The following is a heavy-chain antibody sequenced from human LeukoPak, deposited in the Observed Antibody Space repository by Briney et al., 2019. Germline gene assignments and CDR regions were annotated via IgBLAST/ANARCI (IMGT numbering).Heavy chain of an antibody. Sequence: ASVKVSCKASGYTFTSYGISWVRQAPGQGLEWMGWISAYNGNTNYAQKLQGRVTMTTDTSTSTAYMELRSLRSDDTAVYYCARGFRIYDSSGYYYYWGQGTLVTVSS. CDR3: ARGFRIYDSSGYYYY. CDR2: ISAYNGNT. CDR1: GYTFTSYG. J-gene: IGHJ4*02. V-gene: IGHV1-18*01. D-gene: IGHD3-22*01.